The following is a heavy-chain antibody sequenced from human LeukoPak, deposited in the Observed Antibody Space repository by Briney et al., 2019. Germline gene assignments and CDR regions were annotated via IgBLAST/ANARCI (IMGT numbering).Heavy chain of an antibody. D-gene: IGHD5-18*01. Sequence: GASVKVTCKASGYTFTSYGISWVRQAPGQWLEWMGWINAYNGNTNYAQKLHGRVTMTTDTSTSTAYMELRSLRSDDTAVFYCARDRPTAMESSFYFYGMDVWGQGTTVTVSS. CDR3: ARDRPTAMESSFYFYGMDV. V-gene: IGHV1-18*01. CDR2: INAYNGNT. J-gene: IGHJ6*02. CDR1: GYTFTSYG.